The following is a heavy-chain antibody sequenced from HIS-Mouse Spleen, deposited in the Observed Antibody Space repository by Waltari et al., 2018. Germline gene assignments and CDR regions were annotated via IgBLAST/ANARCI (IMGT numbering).Heavy chain of an antibody. CDR1: GFTFDDYA. J-gene: IGHJ2*01. CDR3: AKSGPIAAAGTGYFDL. CDR2: ISWNSGSI. V-gene: IGHV3-9*01. D-gene: IGHD6-13*01. Sequence: EVQLVESGGGLVQPGRSLRLSCAASGFTFDDYALHWVRPAPGKGLEWVSGISWNSGSIGYADSVKGRFTISRDNAKNSLYLQMNSLRAEDTALYYCAKSGPIAAAGTGYFDLWGRGTLVTVSS.